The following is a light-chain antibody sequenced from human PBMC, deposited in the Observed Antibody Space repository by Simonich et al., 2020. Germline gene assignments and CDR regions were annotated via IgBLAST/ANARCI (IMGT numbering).Light chain of an antibody. CDR1: QSVSSN. Sequence: EIVMTQSPATLSVSPGERATLSCRASQSVSSNLAWYQQKPAQAPRILIYGASTRATGITARFSGSGSGTDFTLTLSSLEPEDFAGYYCQQRSNWPITFGQGTRLEIK. CDR2: GAS. V-gene: IGKV3-15*01. J-gene: IGKJ5*01. CDR3: QQRSNWPIT.